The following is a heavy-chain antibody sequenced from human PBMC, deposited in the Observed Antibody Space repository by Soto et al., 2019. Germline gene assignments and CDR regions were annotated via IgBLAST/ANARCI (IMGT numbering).Heavy chain of an antibody. D-gene: IGHD6-19*01. Sequence: GESLKISCKGSGYSFTNYWIGWVRQMPGKGLEWMGIIYPVDSDTRYSPSFQGQVTISADKSISTAYLPWSSLQASDSAMYFCARASGAPSYYAMDVWGHGTTVTVSS. CDR1: GYSFTNYW. CDR2: IYPVDSDT. CDR3: ARASGAPSYYAMDV. J-gene: IGHJ6*02. V-gene: IGHV5-51*01.